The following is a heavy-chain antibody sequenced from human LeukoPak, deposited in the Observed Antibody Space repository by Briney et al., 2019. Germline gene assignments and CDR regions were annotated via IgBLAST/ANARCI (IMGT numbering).Heavy chain of an antibody. V-gene: IGHV1-8*01. Sequence: ASVKVSCKASGYTFTIYDNNWGRQATGQGHEWMGWMNPNSGNTGYAQKLQGRVTMTRSTSISTAYMELSSLRSEDPAVHYCARDSVTIFGVVAPLDVWGKGTTVTVSS. CDR3: ARDSVTIFGVVAPLDV. CDR1: GYTFTIYD. D-gene: IGHD3-3*01. J-gene: IGHJ6*04. CDR2: MNPNSGNT.